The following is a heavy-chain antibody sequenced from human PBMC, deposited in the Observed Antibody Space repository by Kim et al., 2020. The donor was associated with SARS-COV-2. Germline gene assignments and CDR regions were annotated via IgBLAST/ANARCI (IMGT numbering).Heavy chain of an antibody. CDR1: GGTFSSYA. V-gene: IGHV1-69*13. CDR2: IIPIFGTA. CDR3: ARGVAYCGGDCYTVKSPFDY. D-gene: IGHD2-21*02. Sequence: SVKVSCKASGGTFSSYAISWVRQAPGQGLEWMGGIIPIFGTANYAQKFQGRVTITADESTSTAYMELSSLRSEDTAVYYCARGVAYCGGDCYTVKSPFDYWGQGTLVTVSS. J-gene: IGHJ4*02.